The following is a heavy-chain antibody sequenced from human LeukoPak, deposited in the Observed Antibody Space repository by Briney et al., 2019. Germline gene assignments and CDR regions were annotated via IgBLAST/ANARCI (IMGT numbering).Heavy chain of an antibody. J-gene: IGHJ4*02. Sequence: GASVKVSCKASGYTFTSYGISWVRQAPGQGLEWMGGIIPIFGTANYAQKFQGRVTITTDESTSTAYMELSSLRSEDTAVYYCARGPADYDYVWGSYRYSFDYWGQGTLVTVSS. V-gene: IGHV1-69*05. CDR2: IIPIFGTA. CDR1: GYTFTSYG. D-gene: IGHD3-16*02. CDR3: ARGPADYDYVWGSYRYSFDY.